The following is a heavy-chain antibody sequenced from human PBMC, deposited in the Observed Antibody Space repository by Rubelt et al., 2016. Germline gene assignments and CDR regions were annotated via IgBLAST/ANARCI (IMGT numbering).Heavy chain of an antibody. V-gene: IGHV4-34*01. CDR3: ARGNILRFLARGLSDRYWFDP. J-gene: IGHJ5*02. CDR2: GST. Sequence: GSTNYNPSLKSRVTISVDTSKNQFSLKLSSVTAADTAVYYCARGNILRFLARGLSDRYWFDPWGQGTLVTVSS. D-gene: IGHD3-3*01.